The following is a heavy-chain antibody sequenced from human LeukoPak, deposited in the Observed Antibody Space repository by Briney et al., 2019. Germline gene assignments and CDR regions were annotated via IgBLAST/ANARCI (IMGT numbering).Heavy chain of an antibody. J-gene: IGHJ3*02. CDR1: GYTFTGYY. D-gene: IGHD6-19*01. Sequence: ASVKVSCKASGYTFTGYYLHWVRQAPGQGLEWMGGIIPIFGTANYAQKFQGRVTMTRDMSTSTVYMELSSLRSEDTAVYYCAREDIAVAGKREVTAFDIWGQGTMVTVSS. CDR2: IIPIFGTA. V-gene: IGHV1-46*01. CDR3: AREDIAVAGKREVTAFDI.